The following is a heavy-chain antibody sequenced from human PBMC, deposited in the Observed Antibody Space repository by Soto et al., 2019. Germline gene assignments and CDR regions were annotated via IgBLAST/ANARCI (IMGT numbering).Heavy chain of an antibody. J-gene: IGHJ4*02. V-gene: IGHV4-31*03. CDR3: AREGGSYSPFFDY. D-gene: IGHD1-26*01. Sequence: SETLSLTCTVSGDSISSGGYYWSWIRQHPGKGLEWIGFIYYSGTTSYNPSLESRVSISVDASKNQFSLKLNSVTAADTGVYFCAREGGSYSPFFDYWGQGTLVTVSS. CDR2: IYYSGTT. CDR1: GDSISSGGYY.